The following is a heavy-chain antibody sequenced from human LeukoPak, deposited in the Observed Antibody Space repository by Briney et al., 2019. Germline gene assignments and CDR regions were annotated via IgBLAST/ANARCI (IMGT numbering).Heavy chain of an antibody. CDR1: GFTFSDYY. CDR3: ARGRGWTYDS. J-gene: IGHJ4*02. Sequence: GGSLRLSCAASGFTFSDYYMSWIRQAPGKGLEWVANMRVDGTDIHYVDSVKGRFTISSDNARNSLYLQMNTLRAEDTAVYYCARGRGWTYDSWGRGTLVTVSS. D-gene: IGHD3/OR15-3a*01. V-gene: IGHV3-7*04. CDR2: MRVDGTDI.